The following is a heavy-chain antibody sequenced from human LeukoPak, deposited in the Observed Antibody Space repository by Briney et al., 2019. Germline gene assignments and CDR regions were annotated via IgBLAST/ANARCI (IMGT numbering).Heavy chain of an antibody. V-gene: IGHV3-30*18. J-gene: IGHJ4*02. CDR1: GFTFSSYG. Sequence: PGGSLRLPCAASGFTFSSYGMHWVRQAPGKGLEWVAAISYDGSNKYYADSVKGRFTISRDNSKNTLYLQMNSLRAEDTAVYYCAKDRLPAAIPEYFDYWGQGTLVTVSS. CDR3: AKDRLPAAIPEYFDY. D-gene: IGHD2-2*01. CDR2: ISYDGSNK.